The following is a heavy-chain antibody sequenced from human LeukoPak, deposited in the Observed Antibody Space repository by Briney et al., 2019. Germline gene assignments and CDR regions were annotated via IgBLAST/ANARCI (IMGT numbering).Heavy chain of an antibody. Sequence: PGGSLRLSCAASGFTFSSYAMSWVRQAPGKGLEWVSVIYRGGNTDYADSVKGRFTISRDNSKNTLYLQMNSLRAEDTAVYYCARGSDIVGATRAPFDPWGQGTLVTVSS. V-gene: IGHV3-53*01. CDR1: GFTFSSYA. J-gene: IGHJ5*02. CDR2: IYRGGNT. CDR3: ARGSDIVGATRAPFDP. D-gene: IGHD1-26*01.